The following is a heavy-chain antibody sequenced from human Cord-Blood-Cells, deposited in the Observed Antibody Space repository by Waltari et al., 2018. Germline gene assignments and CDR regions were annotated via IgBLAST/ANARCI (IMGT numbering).Heavy chain of an antibody. CDR2: IYYSGST. V-gene: IGHV4-39*01. CDR3: ARQGGLGIKYYFDY. D-gene: IGHD7-27*01. CDR1: GGSISSSSHY. Sequence: QLQLQESGPGLVKPSETLSLTCTVSGGSISSSSHYWGWIRQPPGKGLEWIGSIYYSGSTYYNPSLKSRVTISVDTSKNQFSLKLSSVTAADTAVYYCARQGGLGIKYYFDYWGQGTLVTVSS. J-gene: IGHJ4*02.